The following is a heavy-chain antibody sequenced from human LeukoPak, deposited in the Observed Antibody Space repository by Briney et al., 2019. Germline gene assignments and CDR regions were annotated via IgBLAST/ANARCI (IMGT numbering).Heavy chain of an antibody. CDR3: ARDFTPEWFDIH. V-gene: IGHV3-21*01. CDR2: IRFTGSYI. J-gene: IGHJ4*02. Sequence: PGGSLRLSCAASGFTFSSYSMNWVRQAPGRGLEWVSSIRFTGSYIYYADSVKGRFTISRDDAKNLLSLQMISLRVEDTAVYYCARDFTPEWFDIHWGQGTLVTVS. CDR1: GFTFSSYS. D-gene: IGHD3-3*01.